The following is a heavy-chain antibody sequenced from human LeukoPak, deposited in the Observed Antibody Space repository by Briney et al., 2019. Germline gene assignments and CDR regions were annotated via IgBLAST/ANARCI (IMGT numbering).Heavy chain of an antibody. CDR1: GFTFSSYA. Sequence: GGSLRLSCAASGFTFSSYAMSWVRQAPGKGLEWVSYISSSGSTIYYADSVKGRFTISRDNAKNSLYLQMNSLRAEDTAVYYCARENSGYDEFDYWGQGTLVTVSS. J-gene: IGHJ4*02. V-gene: IGHV3-48*03. D-gene: IGHD5-12*01. CDR3: ARENSGYDEFDY. CDR2: ISSSGSTI.